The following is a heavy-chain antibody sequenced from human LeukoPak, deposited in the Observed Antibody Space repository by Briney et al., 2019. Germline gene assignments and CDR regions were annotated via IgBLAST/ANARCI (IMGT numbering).Heavy chain of an antibody. CDR1: GFTFSSYG. J-gene: IGHJ6*03. V-gene: IGHV3-30*02. CDR3: ARVPYSSGWPVLGYYYYYYYMDV. Sequence: GGSLRLSCAASGFTFSSYGMHWVRQAPGKGLEWVAFIRYDGSNKYYADSVKGRFTISRDNAKNSLYLQMNSLRAEDTALYYCARVPYSSGWPVLGYYYYYYYMDVWGKGTTVTVSS. CDR2: IRYDGSNK. D-gene: IGHD6-19*01.